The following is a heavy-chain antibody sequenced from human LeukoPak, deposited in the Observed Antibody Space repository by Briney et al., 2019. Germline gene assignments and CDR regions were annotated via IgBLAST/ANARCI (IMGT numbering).Heavy chain of an antibody. CDR2: ISGSGGST. V-gene: IGHV3-23*01. CDR1: GFSLSSYG. Sequence: GGSLRLSCAGSGFSLSSYGMSWVRQAPGKGLEWVSGISGSGGSTYYADSVKGRFTISRDNSKNTLHLQMNSLRAEDTAVYYCSKEMVRGVVQDWGQGTLVIVSS. D-gene: IGHD3-10*01. CDR3: SKEMVRGVVQD. J-gene: IGHJ1*01.